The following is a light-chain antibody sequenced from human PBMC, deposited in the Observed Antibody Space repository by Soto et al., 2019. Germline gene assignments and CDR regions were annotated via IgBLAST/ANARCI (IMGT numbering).Light chain of an antibody. CDR1: SSDVGAYKY. Sequence: QSALTQPASVSGSRGQSITISCTGTSSDVGAYKYVSWYQQHPGKVPKLIIYGVSNRPSGVSNRFSGSKSGNTAFLTISGLQPEDEADYYCSSFTGTTTLDVFGTGTKLTVL. CDR2: GVS. V-gene: IGLV2-14*03. J-gene: IGLJ1*01. CDR3: SSFTGTTTLDV.